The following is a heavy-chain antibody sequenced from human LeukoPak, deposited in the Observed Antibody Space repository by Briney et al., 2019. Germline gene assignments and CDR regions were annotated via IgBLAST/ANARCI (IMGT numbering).Heavy chain of an antibody. D-gene: IGHD3-22*01. CDR1: GGTFSSYT. Sequence: SVKVSCKASGGTFSSYTISWMPQAPGQGLEWMGRIIPILGIANYAQKFQGRVTITADKSTSTAYMELSSLRSEDTAVYYCARDRGRRYYDSSGYQPFDYWGQGTLVTVSS. CDR2: IIPILGIA. J-gene: IGHJ4*02. V-gene: IGHV1-69*04. CDR3: ARDRGRRYYDSSGYQPFDY.